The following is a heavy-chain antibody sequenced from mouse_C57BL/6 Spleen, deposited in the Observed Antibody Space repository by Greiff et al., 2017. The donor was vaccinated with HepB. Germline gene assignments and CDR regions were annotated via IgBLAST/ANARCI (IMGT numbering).Heavy chain of an antibody. CDR2: IDPSDSYT. Sequence: VQLQQSGAELVKPGASVKLSCKASGYTFTSYWMQWVKQRPGQGLEWIGEIDPSDSYTNYNQKFKGKATLTVDTSSSTAYMQLSSLTSEDSAVYYCASSDYDYYYYAMDYWGQGTSVTVSS. CDR1: GYTFTSYW. CDR3: ASSDYDYYYYAMDY. J-gene: IGHJ4*01. D-gene: IGHD2-4*01. V-gene: IGHV1-50*01.